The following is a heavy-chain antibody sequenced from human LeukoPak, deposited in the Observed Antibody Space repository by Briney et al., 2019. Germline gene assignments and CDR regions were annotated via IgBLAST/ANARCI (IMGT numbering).Heavy chain of an antibody. J-gene: IGHJ6*03. CDR1: GGSISSGSYY. V-gene: IGHV4-39*01. CDR2: IYYSGST. D-gene: IGHD2-8*01. Sequence: SETLSLTCTVSGGSISSGSYYWGWIRQPPGKGLEWIGSIYYSGSTYYNPSLKSRVTISVDTSKNQFSLKLSSVTAADTAVYYCARGRMADYYYYYYMDVWGKGTTVTVSS. CDR3: ARGRMADYYYYYYMDV.